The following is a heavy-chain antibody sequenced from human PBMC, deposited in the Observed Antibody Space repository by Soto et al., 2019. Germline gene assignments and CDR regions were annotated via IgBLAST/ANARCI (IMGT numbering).Heavy chain of an antibody. CDR2: IKSKTDGGTT. V-gene: IGHV3-15*07. J-gene: IGHJ6*02. D-gene: IGHD4-4*01. CDR1: GFTFSNAW. CDR3: TTLTVTERDYYYYYGMDV. Sequence: GGSLRLSCAASGFTFSNAWMNWVRQAPGKGLEWVGRIKSKTDGGTTDYAAPVKGRFTISRDDSKNTLYLQMNSLKTEDTAVYYCTTLTVTERDYYYYYGMDVWDQGTTVTVSS.